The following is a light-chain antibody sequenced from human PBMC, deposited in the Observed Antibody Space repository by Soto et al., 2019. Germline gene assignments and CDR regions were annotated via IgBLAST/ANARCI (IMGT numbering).Light chain of an antibody. CDR2: DVS. CDR1: SSDAGGYNY. Sequence: QSALTQPASVSGSPGQSITISCTGTSSDAGGYNYVSWYQQHPGRAPKLMIYDVSSRPSGVSNRFSGSKSGNTASLTISGLQAEDEGHYYCSSYATGSTLLFGGGTKLTVL. J-gene: IGLJ2*01. CDR3: SSYATGSTLL. V-gene: IGLV2-14*01.